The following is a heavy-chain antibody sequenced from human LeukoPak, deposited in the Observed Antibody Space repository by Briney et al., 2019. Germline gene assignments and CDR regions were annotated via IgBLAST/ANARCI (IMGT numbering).Heavy chain of an antibody. CDR2: ISSSSSYI. CDR1: GFTFSSYS. V-gene: IGHV3-21*01. Sequence: TGGSLRLSCAASGFTFSSYSMNWVRQAPGKGLEWVSSISSSSSYIYYADSVKGRFTISRDNAKNSLYLQMNSLRAEDTAVYYCARDFVVVTAPVDVWGQGTTVTVSS. J-gene: IGHJ6*02. D-gene: IGHD2-21*02. CDR3: ARDFVVVTAPVDV.